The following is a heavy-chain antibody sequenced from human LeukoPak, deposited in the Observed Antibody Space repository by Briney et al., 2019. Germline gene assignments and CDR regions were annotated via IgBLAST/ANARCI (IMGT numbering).Heavy chain of an antibody. CDR3: ARVTTVTTSFHFDY. CDR1: GGSISSGGYY. Sequence: SQTLSLTCTVSGGSISSGGYYWSWIRQPPGEGLEWIGYIYYSGSTYYHPSLKSRVTISLDTSKNQFSLKLSSVTAADTAVYYCARVTTVTTSFHFDYWGQGTLVPVSS. J-gene: IGHJ4*02. CDR2: IYYSGST. V-gene: IGHV4-30-4*01. D-gene: IGHD4-17*01.